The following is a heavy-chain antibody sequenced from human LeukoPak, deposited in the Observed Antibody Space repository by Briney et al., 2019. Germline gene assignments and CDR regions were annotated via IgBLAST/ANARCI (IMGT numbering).Heavy chain of an antibody. CDR2: IYHSGST. V-gene: IGHV4-38-2*02. CDR3: ARETTHYYYMDF. D-gene: IGHD1-7*01. CDR1: GYSISSGYY. Sequence: PSETLSLTCTVSGYSISSGYYWGWIRQPPGKGLEWIGSIYHSGSTYYNPSLKSRVTISVDTSKNQFSLKLSSVTAADTAVYYCARETTHYYYMDFWGKGTTVTVSS. J-gene: IGHJ6*03.